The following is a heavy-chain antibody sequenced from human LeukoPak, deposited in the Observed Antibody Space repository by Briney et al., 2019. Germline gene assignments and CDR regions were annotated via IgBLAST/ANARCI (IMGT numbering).Heavy chain of an antibody. CDR3: ARDDIVVVPAATTTNWFDP. Sequence: AASVKVSCKASGYTFTSYGISWVRQAPGQRLEWMGWISAYNGNTNYAQKLQGRVTMTTDTSTSTAYMELRSLRSDDTAVYYCARDDIVVVPAATTTNWFDPWGQGTLVTVSS. CDR1: GYTFTSYG. CDR2: ISAYNGNT. D-gene: IGHD2-2*01. V-gene: IGHV1-18*01. J-gene: IGHJ5*02.